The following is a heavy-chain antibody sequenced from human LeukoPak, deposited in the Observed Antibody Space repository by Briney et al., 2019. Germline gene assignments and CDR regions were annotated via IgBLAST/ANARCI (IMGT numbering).Heavy chain of an antibody. V-gene: IGHV4-34*01. D-gene: IGHD4-17*01. CDR3: TRMTTGHDY. CDR1: GVSFNEYY. J-gene: IGHJ4*02. CDR2: INQRGYT. Sequence: SDTLSLTCAVSGVSFNEYYWAWVRQTPGKGLEWIGKINQRGYTNDRPSLKSRVNLSIGTSRKQFSLNLRSVTVADAGTYYCTRMTTGHDYWGQGTLVTVSS.